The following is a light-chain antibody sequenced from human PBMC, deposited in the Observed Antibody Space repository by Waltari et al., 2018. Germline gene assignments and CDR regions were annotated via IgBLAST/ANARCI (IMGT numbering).Light chain of an antibody. CDR3: LSAYSGGSQGV. CDR1: ALPKQY. V-gene: IGLV3-25*03. CDR2: KDT. J-gene: IGLJ2*01. Sequence: SYELTQPPSVSVSPGQTAKIPCSGDALPKQYTYWYQQKPGQAPLLVIYKDTGGPSGIPERFSGSSSETTVTLTISGVQAEDEADYYCLSAYSGGSQGVFGGGTKLTVL.